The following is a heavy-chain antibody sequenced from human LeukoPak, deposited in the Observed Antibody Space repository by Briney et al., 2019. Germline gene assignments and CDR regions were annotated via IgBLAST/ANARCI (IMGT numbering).Heavy chain of an antibody. Sequence: GASVKVSCKASGFTFTAYYIHWVRQAPGQGLEWMGYINPHSGGTSSPQKFQGRVTMTTDTSISAAYMELSSLISDDTAMYYCVREGNELLSKNFDYWGQGTPVTVSS. CDR2: INPHSGGT. D-gene: IGHD2-21*02. V-gene: IGHV1-2*02. CDR3: VREGNELLSKNFDY. CDR1: GFTFTAYY. J-gene: IGHJ4*02.